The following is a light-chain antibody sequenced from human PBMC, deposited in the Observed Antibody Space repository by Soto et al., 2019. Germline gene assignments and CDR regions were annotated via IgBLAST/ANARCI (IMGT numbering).Light chain of an antibody. CDR2: GTS. J-gene: IGKJ5*01. V-gene: IGKV3-20*01. CDR1: QSVSSSS. CDR3: QRYGSSPLIT. Sequence: LKAFPGTLSSYQGGRPTSSCRASQSVSSSSLAWYQQRPGQAPRLLIYGTSSRATGIPDRFSGSGSGTDFTLTISRLEPEDFAVYFCQRYGSSPLITFGQGTRLEIK.